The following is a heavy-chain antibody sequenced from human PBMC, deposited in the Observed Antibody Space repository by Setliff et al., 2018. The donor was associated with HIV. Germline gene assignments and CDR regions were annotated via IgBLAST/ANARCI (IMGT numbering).Heavy chain of an antibody. Sequence: GGSLRLSCAASGFSFSSYWMSWVRQAPGKGLEFVANVKEDGSEKYYVDSLKGRFTISRDNAKNSLYLEMNSLRAEETAVYYCARDLRSSHGSPNYFDYWGRGALVTVSS. D-gene: IGHD2-15*01. CDR1: GFSFSSYW. V-gene: IGHV3-7*01. CDR3: ARDLRSSHGSPNYFDY. CDR2: VKEDGSEK. J-gene: IGHJ4*02.